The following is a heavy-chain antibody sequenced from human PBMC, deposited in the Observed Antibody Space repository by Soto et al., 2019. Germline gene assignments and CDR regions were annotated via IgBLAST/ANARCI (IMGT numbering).Heavy chain of an antibody. D-gene: IGHD3-3*01. V-gene: IGHV4-31*03. J-gene: IGHJ5*02. CDR1: GGSISSGGYY. CDR3: GRDRGGDYDFWSGPSYNWFDP. CDR2: IYYSGST. Sequence: QVQLQESGPGLVKPSQTLSLTCTVSGGSISSGGYYWSWIRLHPGKGLGWIGYIYYSGSTYYNPSLNSRVTLAVDTATNQLPLKLSSVTAADADVYYCGRDRGGDYDFWSGPSYNWFDPWGQGTLVT.